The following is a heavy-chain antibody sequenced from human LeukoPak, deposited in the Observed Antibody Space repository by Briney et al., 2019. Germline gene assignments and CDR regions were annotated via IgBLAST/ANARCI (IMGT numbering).Heavy chain of an antibody. Sequence: KSGGSLRLSCVASGFIFSNYTMNWVRQAPGKGLEWVSSISSSSYVYYADSVKGRFTISRDNAKNSLYLQMNSLRAEDTAVYYCAKDSADGSGSYYKYYWGQGTLVTVSS. CDR1: GFIFSNYT. CDR3: AKDSADGSGSYYKYY. V-gene: IGHV3-69-1*01. J-gene: IGHJ4*02. CDR2: ISSSSYV. D-gene: IGHD3-10*01.